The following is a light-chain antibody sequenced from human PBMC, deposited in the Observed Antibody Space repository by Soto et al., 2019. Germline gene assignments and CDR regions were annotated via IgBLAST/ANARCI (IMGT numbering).Light chain of an antibody. Sequence: EIVLTQSPGTLSLYPGESATLSCRASQSVGSSLAWYHHKPGQAPRLLIYGSTGRATGIPDRFSGSGSGTDFTPTISRLEQEEFVVYFCQHYDNLPRTFGQGTKVEI. CDR1: QSVGSS. CDR3: QHYDNLPRT. V-gene: IGKV3-20*01. J-gene: IGKJ1*01. CDR2: GST.